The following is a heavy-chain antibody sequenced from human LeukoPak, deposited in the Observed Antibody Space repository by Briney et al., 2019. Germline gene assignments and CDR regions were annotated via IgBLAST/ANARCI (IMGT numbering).Heavy chain of an antibody. CDR3: PRGGGLDV. V-gene: IGHV3-7*03. CDR1: GFTFSSYW. J-gene: IGHJ6*02. D-gene: IGHD3-16*01. CDR2: INHNGNVN. Sequence: GGSLRLSCAASGFTFSSYWMHWVRQAPGKGLEWVASINHNGNVNYYVDSVKGRFTISRDNAKNSLYLQMSNLRAEDTAVYFCPRGGGLDVWGQGATVTVSS.